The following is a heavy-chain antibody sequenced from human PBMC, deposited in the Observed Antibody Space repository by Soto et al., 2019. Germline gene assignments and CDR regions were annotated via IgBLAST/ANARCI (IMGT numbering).Heavy chain of an antibody. V-gene: IGHV5-10-1*01. CDR3: ARHRKIKTVAGAFDY. CDR2: IDPSDSYT. D-gene: IGHD6-19*01. Sequence: GESLKISCKGSGYSFTSYWISWVRQMPGKGLEWMGRIDPSDSYTNYSPSFQGHVTISADKSISTAYLQWSSLKASDTAMYYCARHRKIKTVAGAFDYWGQGTLVTVS. J-gene: IGHJ4*02. CDR1: GYSFTSYW.